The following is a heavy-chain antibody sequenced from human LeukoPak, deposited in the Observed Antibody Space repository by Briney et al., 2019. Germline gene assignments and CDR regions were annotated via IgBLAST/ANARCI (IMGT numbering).Heavy chain of an antibody. CDR1: GFTFRSYW. V-gene: IGHV3-74*01. J-gene: IGHJ3*02. CDR3: ARDRGYAFDI. Sequence: GGSLRLSCAASGFTFRSYWMHWVRQAPGKGLEWVSRIKGDGSGTTYADSVKGRFTISRDNAKNTLNLQMNSLRAEDTAVYYCARDRGYAFDIWDQGTMVTVSS. D-gene: IGHD3-10*01. CDR2: IKGDGSGT.